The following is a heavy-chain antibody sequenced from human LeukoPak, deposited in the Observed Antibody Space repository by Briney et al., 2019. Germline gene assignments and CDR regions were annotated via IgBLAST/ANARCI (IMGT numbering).Heavy chain of an antibody. Sequence: GGSLRLSCAASGFTFSSYGLHWVRQAPGKGLEWVAFIRYDGSNKYYADSVKGRFTISRDNSKNTLYLQMNSLRAEDTAVYYCAKSSVVTAPTGGYYFDYWGQGTLVTVSS. V-gene: IGHV3-30*02. D-gene: IGHD2-21*02. J-gene: IGHJ4*02. CDR3: AKSSVVTAPTGGYYFDY. CDR1: GFTFSSYG. CDR2: IRYDGSNK.